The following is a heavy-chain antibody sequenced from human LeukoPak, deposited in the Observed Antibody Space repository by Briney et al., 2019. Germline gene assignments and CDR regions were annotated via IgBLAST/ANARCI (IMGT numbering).Heavy chain of an antibody. CDR1: GGSVSDYY. CDR2: IYYTGT. D-gene: IGHD7-27*01. J-gene: IGHJ4*02. CDR3: ASRKLGNDY. V-gene: IGHV4-59*02. Sequence: PSETLSLTCTVSGGSVSDYYRSWIRQSPGKGLEWIGYIYYTGTSYNPSLKSRVTISADTSKNQFSLNLSSVTAADTAVYYCASRKLGNDYWGQGTLVTVSS.